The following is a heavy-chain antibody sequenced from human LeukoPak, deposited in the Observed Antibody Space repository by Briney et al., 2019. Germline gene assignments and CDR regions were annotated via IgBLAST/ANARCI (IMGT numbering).Heavy chain of an antibody. D-gene: IGHD3-22*01. V-gene: IGHV3-33*01. CDR3: ARGLDTKWLSLGY. CDR2: IWHDDSNK. Sequence: PGRSLRLSCAASGFNFRTYGMHWVRQAPGKGLEWLAIIWHDDSNKYYGDSVKGRFTISRDNSKNTLYLEMNSLRAEDTAVYYCARGLDTKWLSLGYWGQGTLVTVSS. J-gene: IGHJ4*02. CDR1: GFNFRTYG.